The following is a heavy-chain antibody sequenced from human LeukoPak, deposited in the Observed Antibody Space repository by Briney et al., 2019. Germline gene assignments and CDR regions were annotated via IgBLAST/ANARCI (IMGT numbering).Heavy chain of an antibody. CDR3: ATDRYGDFPPLDY. D-gene: IGHD4-17*01. J-gene: IGHJ4*02. CDR2: IWYDGSKK. V-gene: IGHV3-33*01. CDR1: GFIFSSYG. Sequence: GRSLRLSCAASGFIFSSYGRHWVRQAPGKGLEWVAVIWYDGSKKYYAESVKGRFNISRDNSKNTLYLQMNSLRAEDTAVYYCATDRYGDFPPLDYWGQGTLVTVSS.